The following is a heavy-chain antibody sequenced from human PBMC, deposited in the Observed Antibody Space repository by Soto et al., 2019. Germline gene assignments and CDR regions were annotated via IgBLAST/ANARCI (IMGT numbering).Heavy chain of an antibody. Sequence: SETLSLTCAVYGGSFSGYYWSWIRQPPGKGLEWIGEINHSGSTNYNPSLKSRVTISVDTSKNQFSLKLSSVTAADTAVYYCARGSGRYGQSNWFDPWGQGTLVTVSS. J-gene: IGHJ5*02. CDR1: GGSFSGYY. CDR2: INHSGST. D-gene: IGHD5-18*01. CDR3: ARGSGRYGQSNWFDP. V-gene: IGHV4-34*01.